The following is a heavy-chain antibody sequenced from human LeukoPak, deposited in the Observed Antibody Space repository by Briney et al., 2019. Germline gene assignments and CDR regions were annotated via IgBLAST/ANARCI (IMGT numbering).Heavy chain of an antibody. D-gene: IGHD6-19*01. Sequence: SVKVSCKASGYTFTSYGINWVRQAPGQGLEWMGGIIPIFGTANYAQKFQGRVTMTRDTSTSTVYMELSSLRSEDTAVYYCARFAVHRRLTVAGQFGLDYWGQGTLVTVSS. CDR2: IIPIFGTA. CDR1: GYTFTSYG. V-gene: IGHV1-69*05. J-gene: IGHJ4*02. CDR3: ARFAVHRRLTVAGQFGLDY.